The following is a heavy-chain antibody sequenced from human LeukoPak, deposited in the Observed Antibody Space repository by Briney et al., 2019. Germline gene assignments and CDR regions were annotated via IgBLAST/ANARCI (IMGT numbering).Heavy chain of an antibody. Sequence: PSETLSLTCAVYGGSFSGYYWSWIRQPPGKGLEWIGEIYHGGSTNYNSSLKSRVTISIDTSKNQFSLKLSSVTAADTAVYYCATTPAAVGYSYYMDVWGKGTTVTVSS. CDR3: ATTPAAVGYSYYMDV. D-gene: IGHD6-13*01. CDR1: GGSFSGYY. J-gene: IGHJ6*03. CDR2: IYHGGST. V-gene: IGHV4-34*01.